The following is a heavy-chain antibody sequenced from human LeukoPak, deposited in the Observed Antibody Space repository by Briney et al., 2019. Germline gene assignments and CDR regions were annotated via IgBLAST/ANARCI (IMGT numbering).Heavy chain of an antibody. J-gene: IGHJ5*02. Sequence: NPSETLSLTCTVSGGSISSSSYYWGWIRQPPGKGLEWIGSIHYSGSTYYNPSLKSRVTISVDTSKNQFSLKLSSVTAADTAVYYCARQLYDFWSGYHFRFDPWGQGTLVTVSS. D-gene: IGHD3-3*01. V-gene: IGHV4-39*01. CDR3: ARQLYDFWSGYHFRFDP. CDR2: IHYSGST. CDR1: GGSISSSSYY.